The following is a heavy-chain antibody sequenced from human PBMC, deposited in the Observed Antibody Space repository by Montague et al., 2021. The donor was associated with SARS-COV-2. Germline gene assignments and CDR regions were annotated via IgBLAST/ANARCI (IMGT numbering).Heavy chain of an antibody. Sequence: SETLSLTCSVSGDSISRSHYFWAWIRQPPGMGLEWIGSIYFTGKTYYHPSLKGRVTISIDTSKNHFSLRLSSVTAADSAVFYCARWGLNSAFDIWGLGTMITISS. D-gene: IGHD7-27*01. CDR2: IYFTGKT. CDR3: ARWGLNSAFDI. J-gene: IGHJ3*02. V-gene: IGHV4-39*02. CDR1: GDSISRSHYF.